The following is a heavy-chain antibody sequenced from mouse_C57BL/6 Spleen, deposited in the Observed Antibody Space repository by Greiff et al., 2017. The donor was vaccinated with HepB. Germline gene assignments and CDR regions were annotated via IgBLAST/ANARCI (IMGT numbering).Heavy chain of an antibody. CDR2: INPYNGGT. CDR1: GYTFTDYY. J-gene: IGHJ2*01. CDR3: ASECITTVVDGLDY. D-gene: IGHD1-1*01. V-gene: IGHV1-19*01. Sequence: EVQLQQSGPVLVKPGASVKMSCKASGYTFTDYYMNWVKQSHGKSLEWIGVINPYNGGTSYNQKFKGKATLTVDKSSSTAYMELNSLTSEDSAVYYCASECITTVVDGLDYWGQGTTLTVSS.